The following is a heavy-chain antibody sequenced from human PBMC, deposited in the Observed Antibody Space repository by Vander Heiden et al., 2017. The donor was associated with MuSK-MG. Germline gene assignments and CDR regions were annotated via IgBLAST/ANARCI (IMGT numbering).Heavy chain of an antibody. CDR3: ARRNYDDSSGRPQVGDY. D-gene: IGHD3-22*01. CDR1: GGSISSSSYY. CDR2: IDYSGST. J-gene: IGHJ4*02. V-gene: IGHV4-39*01. Sequence: QLQLQESGPGLVKPSETLSLTCTVSGGSISSSSYYWGWIRQPPGTGLEWSGSIDYSGSTYYNPSLKRRVTISVDTSKNQVYRKLSSVTAADTAVYYCARRNYDDSSGRPQVGDYWGQGTLVTVSS.